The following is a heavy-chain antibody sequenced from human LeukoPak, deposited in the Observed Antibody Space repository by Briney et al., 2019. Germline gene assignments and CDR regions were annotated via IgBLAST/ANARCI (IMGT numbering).Heavy chain of an antibody. CDR2: INPNSGGT. J-gene: IGHJ5*02. D-gene: IGHD3-22*01. Sequence: ASVKVSCKASGYTFTGYYMHWVRQAPGQGLEWMGRINPNSGGTNYAQKFQGRVSMTRDTSISTAYMELRSLRSDDTAVYYCAREVNYYDSSGAGYNWFDPWGQGTLVTVSS. CDR3: AREVNYYDSSGAGYNWFDP. CDR1: GYTFTGYY. V-gene: IGHV1-2*06.